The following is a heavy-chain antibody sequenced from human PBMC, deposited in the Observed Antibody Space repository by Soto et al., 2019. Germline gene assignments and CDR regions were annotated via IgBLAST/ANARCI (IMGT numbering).Heavy chain of an antibody. CDR1: GFPFSDHA. J-gene: IGHJ5*02. CDR3: ATDLYMQPPSGGCDP. Sequence: EVQLLESGGGLVQPGGSLRLSCAASGFPFSDHAMHWVRQTPGKGLEWVSAITGSGDSTYYADSVKGRFTISRDNSKRTLYLQMMSLRAEATAVYYCATDLYMQPPSGGCDPWGQGTVVTVSS. V-gene: IGHV3-23*01. CDR2: ITGSGDST. D-gene: IGHD1-26*01.